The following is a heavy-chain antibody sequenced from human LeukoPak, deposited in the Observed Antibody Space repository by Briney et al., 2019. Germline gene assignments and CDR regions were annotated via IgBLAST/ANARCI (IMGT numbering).Heavy chain of an antibody. J-gene: IGHJ6*02. V-gene: IGHV1-2*02. CDR3: ARESDSVTGDYRPYDMGV. D-gene: IGHD3-10*01. CDR2: INPNSGGT. CDR1: GYSFSDYF. Sequence: ASDTVSCKASGYSFSDYFLHWVRQAPGQGLEWMGWINPNSGGTNYAQRFQGRVTMTRDTSISTAYMELSSLRSDDTAVYFCARESDSVTGDYRPYDMGVWGQGTTVIVSS.